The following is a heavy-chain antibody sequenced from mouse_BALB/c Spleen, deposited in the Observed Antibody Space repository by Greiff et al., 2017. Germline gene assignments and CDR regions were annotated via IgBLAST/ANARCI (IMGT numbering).Heavy chain of an antibody. Sequence: QVQLKESGPELVKPGASVKMSCKASGYTFTDYVISWVKQRTGQGLEWIGEIYPGSGSTYYNEKFKGKATLTADKSSNTAYMQLSSLTSEDSAVYFCARRRMEVRRYFDYWGQGTTLTVSS. CDR1: GYTFTDYV. CDR3: ARRRMEVRRYFDY. CDR2: IYPGSGST. J-gene: IGHJ2*01. V-gene: IGHV1-77*01. D-gene: IGHD2-14*01.